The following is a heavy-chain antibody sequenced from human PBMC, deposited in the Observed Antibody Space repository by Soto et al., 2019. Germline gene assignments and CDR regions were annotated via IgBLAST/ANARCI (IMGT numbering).Heavy chain of an antibody. Sequence: GGSLRISWAASGFTVTNTWMSWVRQDPGKGLEWVGRIKSKTDGGTTDYAAAVKGRFTISRDDSRNTLYLQMNSLKTEDTAVYYCTTGDLKQWLVLYYYGMDVWGQGTTVTVSS. V-gene: IGHV3-15*01. D-gene: IGHD6-19*01. CDR1: GFTVTNTW. CDR2: IKSKTDGGTT. CDR3: TTGDLKQWLVLYYYGMDV. J-gene: IGHJ6*02.